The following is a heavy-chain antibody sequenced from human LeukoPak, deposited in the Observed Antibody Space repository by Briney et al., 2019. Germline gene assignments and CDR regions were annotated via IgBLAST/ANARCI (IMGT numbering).Heavy chain of an antibody. CDR1: GYTFTSYG. V-gene: IGHV1-18*01. D-gene: IGHD2-15*01. J-gene: IGHJ5*02. CDR3: ARAPYCSGGSCYLRFDP. CDR2: ISAYNGNT. Sequence: ASVKVFCKASGYTFTSYGISWVRQAPGQGLEWMGWISAYNGNTNYAQKLQGRVTMTTDTSTSTAYMELRSLRSDDTAVYYCARAPYCSGGSCYLRFDPWGQGTLVTVSS.